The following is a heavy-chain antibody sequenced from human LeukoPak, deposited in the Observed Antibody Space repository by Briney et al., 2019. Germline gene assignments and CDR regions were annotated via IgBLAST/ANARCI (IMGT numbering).Heavy chain of an antibody. CDR3: AKLRGGIYSSRDAFDI. V-gene: IGHV1-18*04. CDR2: XSPYNGDT. D-gene: IGHD3-16*01. CDR1: GYTFSSNG. J-gene: IGHJ3*02. Sequence: ASVKVSCKASGYTFSSNGISWVRQGPGQGLEWXXXXSPYNGDTKYAPEFQGRVTVTTDTFTSTAYMELRSLRSDDTALYYCAKLRGGIYSSRDAFDIWGQGTMVTVSS.